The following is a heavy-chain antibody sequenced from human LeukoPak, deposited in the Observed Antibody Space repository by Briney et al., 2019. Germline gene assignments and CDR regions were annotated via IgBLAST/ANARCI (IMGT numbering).Heavy chain of an antibody. V-gene: IGHV4-34*01. CDR3: AKSVIPAARGPMDV. CDR2: INHSGST. CDR1: GGPFSVYY. J-gene: IGHJ6*03. Sequence: SETLSLTCAVYGGPFSVYYWSWIRQPPEKGLEWIGEINHSGSTNYNPSLKSRVTISVATSKNQFSLKLRSVTAADTAVYYCAKSVIPAARGPMDVWGKGTTVTVSS. D-gene: IGHD2-2*01.